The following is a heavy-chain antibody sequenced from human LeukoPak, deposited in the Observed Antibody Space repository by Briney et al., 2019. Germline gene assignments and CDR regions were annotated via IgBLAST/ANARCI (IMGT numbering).Heavy chain of an antibody. Sequence: SETLSLTCTVSGGSISGGGYYWSWIRQPPGKGLQWIGYIDHSGYTNYNRSLKSRVTISVDTSKNQFSLKLSSVTAADTAVYYCARVSGSYYPGWFDPWGQGTLVTVSS. CDR3: ARVSGSYYPGWFDP. CDR2: IDHSGYT. V-gene: IGHV4-61*08. D-gene: IGHD1-26*01. CDR1: GGSISGGGYY. J-gene: IGHJ5*02.